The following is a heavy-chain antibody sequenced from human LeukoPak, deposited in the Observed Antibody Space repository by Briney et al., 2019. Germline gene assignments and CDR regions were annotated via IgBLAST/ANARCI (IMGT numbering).Heavy chain of an antibody. Sequence: GGSLRLSCAVSGFTFSSYGMNWVRQAPGKGLEWVANIKQDGSEKYYVDSVKGRFTISRDNAKNSLYLQMNSLRAEDTAVYYCAKAGVVPAARGYYMDVWGKGTTVTVSS. D-gene: IGHD2-2*01. CDR2: IKQDGSEK. V-gene: IGHV3-7*01. CDR3: AKAGVVPAARGYYMDV. CDR1: GFTFSSYG. J-gene: IGHJ6*03.